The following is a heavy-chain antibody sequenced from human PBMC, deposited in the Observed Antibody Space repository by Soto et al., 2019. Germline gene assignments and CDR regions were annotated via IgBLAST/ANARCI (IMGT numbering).Heavy chain of an antibody. D-gene: IGHD3-10*01. CDR2: INPSSGSI. CDR3: GRVKIALVRGLDY. J-gene: IGHJ4*02. Sequence: QGHLVQSGAEVKKPGASLKVSCTGYEDTFNKYYLHWIRQAPGQGLEWLGVINPSSGSITYGQKFQGRVTFTRNTSASTVYMDLRGLTSEDAAVYYCGRVKIALVRGLDYWGQGSLVTVSS. V-gene: IGHV1-46*03. CDR1: EDTFNKYY.